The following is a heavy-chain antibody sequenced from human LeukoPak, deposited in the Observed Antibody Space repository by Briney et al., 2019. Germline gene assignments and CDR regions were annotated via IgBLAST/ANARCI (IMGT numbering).Heavy chain of an antibody. CDR1: GGSFSGYY. CDR2: INHSGST. J-gene: IGHJ4*02. Sequence: SETLSLTCAVYGGSFSGYYWSWIRQPPGKGLEWIGEINHSGSTNYNPSLKSRVTISVDASKNQFSLKLTSVTAADTAVYFCGRARGPLLNWGQGTLVTVSS. D-gene: IGHD2-15*01. V-gene: IGHV4-34*01. CDR3: GRARGPLLN.